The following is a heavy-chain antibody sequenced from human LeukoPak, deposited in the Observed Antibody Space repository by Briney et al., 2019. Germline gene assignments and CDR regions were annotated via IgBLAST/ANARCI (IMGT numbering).Heavy chain of an antibody. CDR3: AICELIDCFDF. V-gene: IGHV5-51*01. D-gene: IGHD1-7*01. J-gene: IGHJ4*02. CDR1: GYTFPNFW. Sequence: GESLKISCKGSGYTFPNFWIGWVRQMPGKGLEWMGIIYPSDSDTRYSPSCQGQVTISADKSITTAYLQWDSLKASDTAIYYCAICELIDCFDFWGQATVVTVSS. CDR2: IYPSDSDT.